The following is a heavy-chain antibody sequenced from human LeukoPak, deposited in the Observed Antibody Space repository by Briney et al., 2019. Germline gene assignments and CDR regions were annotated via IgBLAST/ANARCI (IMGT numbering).Heavy chain of an antibody. CDR2: ISGSGGST. J-gene: IGHJ4*02. V-gene: IGHV3-23*01. CDR3: AKGPVVRGYYFDY. Sequence: GGSLRLSCAASGFTFSSYAMSWVRQAPGKGLEWVSAISGSGGSTYYADSVKGRFTISRGNSKNTLYLQMNSLRAEDTAVYYCAKGPVVRGYYFDYWGQGTLVTVSS. CDR1: GFTFSSYA.